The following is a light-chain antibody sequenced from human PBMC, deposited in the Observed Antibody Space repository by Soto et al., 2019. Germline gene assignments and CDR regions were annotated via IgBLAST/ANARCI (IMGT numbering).Light chain of an antibody. CDR3: QQNYITPLA. V-gene: IGKV1-39*01. Sequence: DIEMTQSPSSLSASVGDRVTITCRASQSISSYLNWYQQKPGKAPKLLIYAVSNLQSGVPSRFSGSGSGKDFTLTISSLQPEDFATYYCQQNYITPLAFGPGTKVDIK. CDR2: AVS. CDR1: QSISSY. J-gene: IGKJ3*01.